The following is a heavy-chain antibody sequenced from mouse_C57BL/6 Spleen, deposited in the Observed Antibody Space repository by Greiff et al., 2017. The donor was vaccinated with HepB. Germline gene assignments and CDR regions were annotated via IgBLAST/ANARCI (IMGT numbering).Heavy chain of an antibody. J-gene: IGHJ4*01. CDR1: GYTFTSYW. CDR2: IYPGSGST. D-gene: IGHD1-1*01. V-gene: IGHV1-55*01. CDR3: ARWNYYGSSPYAMDY. Sequence: QVQLQQPGAELVKPGASVKMSCKASGYTFTSYWITWVKQRPGQGLEWIGDIYPGSGSTNYNEKLKSKATLTVDTSSSTAYMQLRSLTSEDSAVYYCARWNYYGSSPYAMDYWGQGTSVTVSS.